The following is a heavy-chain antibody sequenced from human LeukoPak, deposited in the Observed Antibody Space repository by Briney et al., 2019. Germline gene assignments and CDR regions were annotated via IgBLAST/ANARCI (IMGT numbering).Heavy chain of an antibody. CDR1: GGSFSGYY. Sequence: SETLSLTCAVYGGSFSGYYWGWIRQPPGNGLEWIGNIYYTGSTYYNPSLESRVTISVDTSKNQFSLKLSSVTAADTAVYYCAIRPMAGYEFDYWGQGTLVTVSS. CDR2: IYYTGST. CDR3: AIRPMAGYEFDY. D-gene: IGHD5-12*01. J-gene: IGHJ4*02. V-gene: IGHV4-34*01.